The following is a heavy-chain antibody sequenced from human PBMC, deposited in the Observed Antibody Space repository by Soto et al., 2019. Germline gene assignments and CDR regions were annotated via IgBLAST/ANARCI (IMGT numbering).Heavy chain of an antibody. V-gene: IGHV3-48*01. CDR3: AKVGTYLRMDV. Sequence: EVQLVESGGGLVQPGGSLRLSCAVSGFTFSPYSMNWVRQAPGKGLEWVSYISSGSVTTYYADSVKGRFSFYRDNATNSLYLQMNSLRVEDSAVYYCAKVGTYLRMDVWGQGTTVTVSS. D-gene: IGHD3-10*01. CDR2: ISSGSVTT. J-gene: IGHJ6*02. CDR1: GFTFSPYS.